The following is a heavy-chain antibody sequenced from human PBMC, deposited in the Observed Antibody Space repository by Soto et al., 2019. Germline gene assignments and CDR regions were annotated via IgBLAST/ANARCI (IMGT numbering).Heavy chain of an antibody. CDR2: IDWDDAK. V-gene: IGHV2-70*17. CDR3: ARMIFGRTGEYYFDY. D-gene: IGHD3-3*01. J-gene: IGHJ4*02. CDR1: GLSLSTSRMS. Sequence: SGPTLVNPTQTLTLTCTFSGLSLSTSRMSVAWIRQPPGKALEWLARIDWDDAKFFNTSLKTRLTVSKDTSKNQVVLALTNMDPVDSGTYYCARMIFGRTGEYYFDYWGQGILVTVS.